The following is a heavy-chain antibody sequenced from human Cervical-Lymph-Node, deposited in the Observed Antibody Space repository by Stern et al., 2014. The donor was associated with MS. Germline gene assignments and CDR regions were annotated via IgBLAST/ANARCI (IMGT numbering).Heavy chain of an antibody. CDR1: GYTFTDYY. J-gene: IGHJ3*02. Sequence: QVQLVQSGAEMKRPGTSMKVSCKASGYTFTDYYMHWVRQAPGQGLQWMGRINPKTGGVNYTEAFQGRVTMARDTSISTGYMVLSSLRSDDTAVYYCAREIHPAITFDIWGQGTVVTVSS. V-gene: IGHV1-2*06. D-gene: IGHD2-21*01. CDR2: INPKTGGV. CDR3: AREIHPAITFDI.